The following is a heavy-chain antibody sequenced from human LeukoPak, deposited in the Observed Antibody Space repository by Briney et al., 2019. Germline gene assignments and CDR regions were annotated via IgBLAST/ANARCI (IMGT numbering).Heavy chain of an antibody. Sequence: GGSLRLSCAASGFTFSSYSMNWVRQAPGKGLEWVSHITASGTAMFYADSVKGRFTISRDDAKNSLYLQTNSLRDEDTAVYYCASSGSYRFDYWGQGTLVTVSS. D-gene: IGHD1-26*01. V-gene: IGHV3-48*02. CDR1: GFTFSSYS. CDR2: ITASGTAM. J-gene: IGHJ4*02. CDR3: ASSGSYRFDY.